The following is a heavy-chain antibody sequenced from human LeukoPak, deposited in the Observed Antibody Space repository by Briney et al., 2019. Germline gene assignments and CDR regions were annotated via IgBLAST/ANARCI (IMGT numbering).Heavy chain of an antibody. CDR2: IHFSSDST. J-gene: IGHJ4*02. CDR3: VKETRVNGWYSDY. V-gene: IGHV3-23*01. Sequence: GGSLRLSCVASGFTFSNFPMSWVRQAPGKGLEWASSIHFSSDSTYAADSVKGRFTISRDVSENTLYLQMNNLRAEDTAVYYCVKETRVNGWYSDYWGQGTLVTVSS. D-gene: IGHD6-19*01. CDR1: GFTFSNFP.